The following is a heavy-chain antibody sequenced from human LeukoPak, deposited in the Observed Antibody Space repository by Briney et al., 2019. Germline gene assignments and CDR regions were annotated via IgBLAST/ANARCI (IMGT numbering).Heavy chain of an antibody. V-gene: IGHV1-69*04. CDR2: IIPILGIA. D-gene: IGHD4-17*01. J-gene: IGHJ5*02. CDR1: GGTFSSYA. CDR3: ARAKKRYDYGDYKNWFDP. Sequence: ASVKVSCKASGGTFSSYAISWVRQAPGQGLEWMGRIIPILGIANYAQKFQGRVTITADKSTSTAYMELSSLRSEDTAVYYCARAKKRYDYGDYKNWFDPWGQGTLVTVSS.